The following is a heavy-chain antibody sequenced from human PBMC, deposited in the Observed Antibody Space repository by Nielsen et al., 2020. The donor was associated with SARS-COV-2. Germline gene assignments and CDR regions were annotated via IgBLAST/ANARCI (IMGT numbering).Heavy chain of an antibody. J-gene: IGHJ4*02. CDR1: GFTFSSYG. D-gene: IGHD3-22*01. Sequence: GESLKISCAASGFTFSSYGMHWVRQAPGKGLEWVAVISYDGSNKYYADSVKGRFTISRDNSKNTLYLQMNSLRAEDTAVYYCAKDGYYYDSSGYSLDYWGQGTLVTVSS. V-gene: IGHV3-30*18. CDR2: ISYDGSNK. CDR3: AKDGYYYDSSGYSLDY.